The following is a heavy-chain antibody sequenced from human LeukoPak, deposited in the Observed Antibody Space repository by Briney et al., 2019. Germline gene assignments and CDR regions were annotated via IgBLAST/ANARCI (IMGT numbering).Heavy chain of an antibody. D-gene: IGHD5-12*01. Sequence: SQTLSLTCTVSGGSISSYYWNWIRQPAGKGLEWVGHIYSSGTTNYSPSLKSRVTISVDKSKSHFSLKLSSVTAADTAVYYCARESAYDSSLGYWGQGTLVTVSS. V-gene: IGHV4-4*07. CDR2: IYSSGTT. J-gene: IGHJ4*02. CDR1: GGSISSYY. CDR3: ARESAYDSSLGY.